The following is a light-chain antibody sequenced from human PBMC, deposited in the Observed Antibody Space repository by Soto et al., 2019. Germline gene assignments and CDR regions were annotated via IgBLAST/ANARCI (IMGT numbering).Light chain of an antibody. Sequence: QAVVTQPPSVTGAPGQRVTISCTWTNSNIGTGYGVHWYQQFPGTAPRLLTFGDNNRPSGVPDRFSGSKSGTSASLAITGLQAEDEAEYYCQSYDTSRFGLMFGAGTKLTVL. CDR2: GDN. CDR1: NSNIGTGYG. CDR3: QSYDTSRFGLM. J-gene: IGLJ3*02. V-gene: IGLV1-40*01.